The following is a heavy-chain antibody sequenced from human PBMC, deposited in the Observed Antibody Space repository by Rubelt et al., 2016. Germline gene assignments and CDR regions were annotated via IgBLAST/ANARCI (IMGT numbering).Heavy chain of an antibody. CDR2: IIPMFSRP. CDR1: GDTFNNAA. CDR3: ARIKEDWFDP. Sequence: QVQLVQSGAEVKKPGSSVKVSCKPSGDTFNNAAIRWVRQAPGQGIEWLGSIIPMFSRPNYAQKLQGSVTITADKSTTTAYMELSSLRSEDTAVYYCARIKEDWFDPWGQGTLVTVSS. J-gene: IGHJ5*02. V-gene: IGHV1-69*06.